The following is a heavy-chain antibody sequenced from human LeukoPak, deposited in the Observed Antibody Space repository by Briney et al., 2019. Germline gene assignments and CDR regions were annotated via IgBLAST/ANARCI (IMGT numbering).Heavy chain of an antibody. CDR1: GFTFSSYA. CDR3: AKPVMGSSGWYGEYFDY. D-gene: IGHD6-19*01. V-gene: IGHV3-23*01. J-gene: IGHJ4*02. Sequence: GGSLRLSCAASGFTFSSYAMSWVRQAPGKGLEWASAISGSGGSTYYADSVKGRFTISRDNSKNTLYLQMNSLRAEDTAVYYCAKPVMGSSGWYGEYFDYWGQGTLVTVSS. CDR2: ISGSGGST.